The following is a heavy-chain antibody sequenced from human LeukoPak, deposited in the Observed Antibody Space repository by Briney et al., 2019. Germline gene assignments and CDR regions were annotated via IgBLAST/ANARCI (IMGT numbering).Heavy chain of an antibody. Sequence: KPSETLSLTCAYGGSFSGYYWSWIRQPPGEGLEWIGEINHSGSTNYNPSLKSRVTISVDTSKNQFSLKLSSVTAADTAVYYCARATYYYDSSGYRGGYYFDYWGQGTLVTVSS. CDR1: GGSFSGYY. D-gene: IGHD3-22*01. CDR3: ARATYYYDSSGYRGGYYFDY. J-gene: IGHJ4*02. V-gene: IGHV4-34*01. CDR2: INHSGST.